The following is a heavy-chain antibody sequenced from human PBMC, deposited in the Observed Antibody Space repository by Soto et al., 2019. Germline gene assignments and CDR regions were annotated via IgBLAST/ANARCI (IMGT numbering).Heavy chain of an antibody. CDR1: GFTFRAYY. Sequence: GGSLRLSCTASGFTFRAYYMNWIRQAPGKGQEWVSYISTGGSTIFYADSVKGRFTISRDNDKNSLSLQMDSLTADDTCVYYCARWSPQFCQLFYNWGQGA. D-gene: IGHD3-9*01. CDR2: ISTGGSTI. V-gene: IGHV3-11*01. CDR3: ARWSPQFCQLFYN. J-gene: IGHJ4*02.